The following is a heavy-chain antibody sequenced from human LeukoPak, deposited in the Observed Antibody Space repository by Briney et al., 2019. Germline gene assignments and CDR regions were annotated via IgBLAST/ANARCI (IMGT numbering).Heavy chain of an antibody. Sequence: PGASLRLSCAASGFTFSSYAMSWVRQAPGQGLEWVSAINGSGGSTYYADSVKGRVTISRDNSKNTLYLQMNSLRAEDTAVYYCAKSPGPYGDYVAFDYWGQGTLVTVSS. J-gene: IGHJ4*02. CDR2: INGSGGST. CDR3: AKSPGPYGDYVAFDY. CDR1: GFTFSSYA. D-gene: IGHD4-17*01. V-gene: IGHV3-23*01.